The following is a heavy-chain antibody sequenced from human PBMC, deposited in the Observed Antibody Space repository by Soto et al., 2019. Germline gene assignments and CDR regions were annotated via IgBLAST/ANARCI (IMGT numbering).Heavy chain of an antibody. J-gene: IGHJ6*02. D-gene: IGHD6-6*01. CDR1: GDSVSSNSAA. Sequence: SQTLSLTCAISGDSVSSNSAAWNWIRQSPSRGLEWLGRTYYRSKWYNDYAVSVKSRITINPDTSKNQFSLQLSSVTPEDTAVYYCARDRRSSSFSREKGYYYGMDVWGQGTTVTVSS. CDR3: ARDRRSSSFSREKGYYYGMDV. V-gene: IGHV6-1*01. CDR2: TYYRSKWYN.